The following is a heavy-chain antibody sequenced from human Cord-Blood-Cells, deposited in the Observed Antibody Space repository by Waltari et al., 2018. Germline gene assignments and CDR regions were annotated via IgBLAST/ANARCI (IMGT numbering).Heavy chain of an antibody. D-gene: IGHD3-3*01. Sequence: QVQLVQSGAEVKKPGSSVKVSCKASGGTFSSYAISWVRQAPGQGLEWMGGIIPIFGTANYAQKFQGRVTITADKSTSTAYMELSSLRSEDTAVYYCASSLLSTISSYYYYGMDVWGQGTTVTVSS. CDR1: GGTFSSYA. CDR2: IIPIFGTA. J-gene: IGHJ6*02. CDR3: ASSLLSTISSYYYYGMDV. V-gene: IGHV1-69*06.